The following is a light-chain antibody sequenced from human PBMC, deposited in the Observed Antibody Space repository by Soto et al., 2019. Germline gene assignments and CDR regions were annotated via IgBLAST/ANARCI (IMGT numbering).Light chain of an antibody. CDR3: LQTSTFPRT. V-gene: IGKV1-12*01. CDR2: GAS. Sequence: DIQMTQSPSSVSASVGDRFTISCRASQDIGNFLAWYQQTPGKAPRLLIHGASSLSREIPSRFSGGGTGTHFTLTIRGLQPEDLATYFCLQTSTFPRTFGQGTKVDIK. CDR1: QDIGNF. J-gene: IGKJ1*01.